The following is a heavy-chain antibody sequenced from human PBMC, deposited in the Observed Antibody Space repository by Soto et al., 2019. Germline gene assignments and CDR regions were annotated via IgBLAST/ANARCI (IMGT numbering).Heavy chain of an antibody. V-gene: IGHV4-4*02. CDR3: ATQTYSYNWHH. Sequence: QVQLQESGPGLVKPSGTLSLTCGVSSGSISSRNWWSWVRQPPGKGLEWIGEISHSGRTNYSPSLESRVTMSVDKSRNQFYLKLNFVTAADTAVYYCATQTYSYNWHHWGQGTLVTVSS. D-gene: IGHD1-1*01. J-gene: IGHJ5*02. CDR1: SGSISSRNW. CDR2: ISHSGRT.